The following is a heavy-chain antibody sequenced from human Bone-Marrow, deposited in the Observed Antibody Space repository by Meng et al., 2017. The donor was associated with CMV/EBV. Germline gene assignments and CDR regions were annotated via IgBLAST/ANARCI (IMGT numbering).Heavy chain of an antibody. Sequence: SETLSLTCTVSGGSINSYYWSWIRQPPGKGLEWIGYIYYSGSTNYNPSLKSRVTISVDTSKNQFSLKLSSVTAADTAVYYCARADGYDFWSGYYKPYYYYGMDVWGQGTTVTVSS. V-gene: IGHV4-59*01. CDR3: ARADGYDFWSGYYKPYYYYGMDV. D-gene: IGHD3-3*01. J-gene: IGHJ6*02. CDR1: GGSINSYY. CDR2: IYYSGST.